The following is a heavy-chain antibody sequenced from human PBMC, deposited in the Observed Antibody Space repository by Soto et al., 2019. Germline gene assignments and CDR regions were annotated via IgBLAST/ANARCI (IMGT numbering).Heavy chain of an antibody. CDR2: IHVTGYT. CDR1: GASIASGSYS. CDR3: ARGGALRPNGNVPLAF. Sequence: TLFLTINVSGASIASGSYSWSGIRHSPGKGLEWIGNIHVTGYTAFSPSLKRRVNMSVDTSKNQFSLNVNSVTAAETAVYFCARGGALRPNGNVPLAFWGQGTLVTGSS. V-gene: IGHV4-30-2*06. J-gene: IGHJ4*02. D-gene: IGHD1-26*01.